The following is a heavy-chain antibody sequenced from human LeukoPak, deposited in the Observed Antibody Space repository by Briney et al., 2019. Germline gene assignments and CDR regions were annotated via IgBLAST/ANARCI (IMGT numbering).Heavy chain of an antibody. D-gene: IGHD3-10*01. J-gene: IGHJ6*03. CDR1: GYSISSGYY. CDR2: IYHSGST. V-gene: IGHV4-38-2*02. Sequence: SETLSLTCTVSGYSISSGYYWGWIRQPPGKGLEWIGSIYHSGSTYYNPSLKSRVTISVDTFKNQFSLKLSSVTAADTAVYYCAGAPTLWFGELLFNYYYYYMDVWGKGTTVTVSS. CDR3: AGAPTLWFGELLFNYYYYYMDV.